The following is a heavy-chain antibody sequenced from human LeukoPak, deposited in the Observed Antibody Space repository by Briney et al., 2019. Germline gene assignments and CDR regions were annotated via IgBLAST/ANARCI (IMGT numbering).Heavy chain of an antibody. Sequence: PGGSLRLSCAASGFTFSSYAMSWVRQAPGKGLEWVLAISGSGGSTYYADSVKGRFTISRDNSKNTLYLQMNSLRAEDTAVYYCAKGKREWLLYGGGDYFDYWGQGTLVTVSS. D-gene: IGHD3-3*01. V-gene: IGHV3-23*01. CDR2: ISGSGGST. CDR3: AKGKREWLLYGGGDYFDY. J-gene: IGHJ4*02. CDR1: GFTFSSYA.